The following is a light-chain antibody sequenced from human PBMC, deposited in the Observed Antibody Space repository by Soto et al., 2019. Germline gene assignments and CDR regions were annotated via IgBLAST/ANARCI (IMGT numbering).Light chain of an antibody. V-gene: IGLV1-40*01. J-gene: IGLJ2*01. CDR2: GNN. CDR3: QSHDSSLSGSRV. Sequence: QPVLTQPPSVSGAPGQRVTISCTGSSSNIGTGYDVHWYQQVPGTAPKLLIYGNNNRPSGVPDRFSGSKSGTSASLAITGLQAEDEADYYCQSHDSSLSGSRVFGGGTKLTVL. CDR1: SSNIGTGYD.